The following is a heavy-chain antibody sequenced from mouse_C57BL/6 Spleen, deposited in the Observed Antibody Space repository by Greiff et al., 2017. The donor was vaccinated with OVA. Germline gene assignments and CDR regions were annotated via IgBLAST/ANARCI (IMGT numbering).Heavy chain of an antibody. D-gene: IGHD1-1*01. J-gene: IGHJ3*01. Sequence: LVESGAELVKPGASVKMSCKASGYTFTTYPIEWMKQNHGKSLEWIGNFHPYNDDTKYNEKFKGKATLTVEKSSSTVYLELSRLTSDDSAVYYCARKLDYYGSTFAYWGQGTLVTVSA. CDR2: FHPYNDDT. CDR1: GYTFTTYP. CDR3: ARKLDYYGSTFAY. V-gene: IGHV1-47*01.